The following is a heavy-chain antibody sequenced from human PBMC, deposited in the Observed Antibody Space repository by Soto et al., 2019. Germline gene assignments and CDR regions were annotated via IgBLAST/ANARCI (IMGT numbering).Heavy chain of an antibody. CDR1: GGSISGYY. J-gene: IGHJ4*02. CDR2: IYYSGST. D-gene: IGHD1-1*01. V-gene: IGHV4-59*12. Sequence: SETLSLTCAVSGGSISGYYWTWIRQPPGKGLEWIGYIYYSGSTNYSPSLKSRVTISVDTSKNQFSLKLTSVTAADTAVYYCARGSESYNWTYVGYWGQGSQVTVSS. CDR3: ARGSESYNWTYVGY.